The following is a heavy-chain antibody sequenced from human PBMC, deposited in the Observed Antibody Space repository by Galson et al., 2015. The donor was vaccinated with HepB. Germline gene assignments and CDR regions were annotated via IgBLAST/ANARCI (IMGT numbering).Heavy chain of an antibody. D-gene: IGHD2-8*02. CDR2: ISASGGST. J-gene: IGHJ4*02. Sequence: SLRLSCAASGFTFSTYAMSWVRQAPGKGLEWVSTISASGGSTYYADSVKGRFTISRDNSKNTLYLQMNSLRAEDTAVYYCAKPGGGPNREFDYWGQGTLDTVSS. V-gene: IGHV3-23*01. CDR3: AKPGGGPNREFDY. CDR1: GFTFSTYA.